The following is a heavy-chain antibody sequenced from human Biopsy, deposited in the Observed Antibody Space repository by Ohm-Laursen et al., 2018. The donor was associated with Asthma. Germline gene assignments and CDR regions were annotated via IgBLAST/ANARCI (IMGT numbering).Heavy chain of an antibody. J-gene: IGHJ6*02. CDR1: RGTFSSYA. D-gene: IGHD6-19*01. CDR2: IMAVFGTA. CDR3: ARSQVGYSSGWSLLLKKFYYSGLDV. V-gene: IGHV1-69*13. Sequence: GASVKVSCKAPRGTFSSYAISWVRQAPGQGLEWMGGIMAVFGTANYAQKFQGRVTITADESTSTAYMELSSLRSEDTAVYYCARSQVGYSSGWSLLLKKFYYSGLDVWGQGTTVTVSS.